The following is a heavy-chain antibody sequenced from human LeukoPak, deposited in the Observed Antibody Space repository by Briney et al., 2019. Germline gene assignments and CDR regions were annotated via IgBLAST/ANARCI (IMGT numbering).Heavy chain of an antibody. Sequence: SSETLSLTCTVSGGSVSRSPYYWGWIRQPPGKGLEWIGNIYYSGSTYYNPSLKSRVTISVDTSKNQFSLKVTSVTAADTAVYYCARGYYGSGSYPFDYWGQGTLVTVSS. V-gene: IGHV4-39*07. CDR1: GGSVSRSPYY. J-gene: IGHJ4*02. CDR3: ARGYYGSGSYPFDY. D-gene: IGHD3-10*01. CDR2: IYYSGST.